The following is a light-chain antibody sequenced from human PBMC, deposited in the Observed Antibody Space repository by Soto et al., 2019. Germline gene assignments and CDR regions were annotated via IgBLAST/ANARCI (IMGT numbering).Light chain of an antibody. V-gene: IGLV2-14*01. CDR2: AVS. Sequence: QSALTQPASVSGSPGQSITISCTGTSSDIGDYNYVSWYQIRPGQAPRLMIYAVSNRPSGVSNRFSGSKSGNTASLTISGLRAEDEAEYFCSSSTTTTTLLFGGGTKLTVL. J-gene: IGLJ3*02. CDR3: SSSTTTTTLL. CDR1: SSDIGDYNY.